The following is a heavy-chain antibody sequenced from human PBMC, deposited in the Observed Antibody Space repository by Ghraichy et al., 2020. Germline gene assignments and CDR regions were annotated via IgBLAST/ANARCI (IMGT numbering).Heavy chain of an antibody. J-gene: IGHJ4*02. Sequence: SETLSLTCTVSGGSISSSSYYWGWIRQPPGKGLEWIGSIYYSGSTYYNPSLKSRVTISVDTSKNQFSLKLSSVTAADTAVYYCAREGGIAVAVWAYWGQGTLVTVSS. CDR2: IYYSGST. V-gene: IGHV4-39*07. CDR3: AREGGIAVAVWAY. CDR1: GGSISSSSYY. D-gene: IGHD6-19*01.